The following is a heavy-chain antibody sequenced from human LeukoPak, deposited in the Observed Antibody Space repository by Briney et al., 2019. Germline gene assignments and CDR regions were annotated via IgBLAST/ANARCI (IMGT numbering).Heavy chain of an antibody. CDR1: GYSFTSYW. CDR3: ARHAYYYDSSGYYLPSYYYYMDV. CDR2: IYPGDSDT. V-gene: IGHV5-51*01. D-gene: IGHD3-22*01. J-gene: IGHJ6*03. Sequence: RASVKVSCKGSGYSFTSYWIGWVRQMPGKGLEWMGIIYPGDSDTRYSPSFQGQVTISADKSISTAYLQWSSLKASDTATYYCARHAYYYDSSGYYLPSYYYYMDVWGKGTTVTVSS.